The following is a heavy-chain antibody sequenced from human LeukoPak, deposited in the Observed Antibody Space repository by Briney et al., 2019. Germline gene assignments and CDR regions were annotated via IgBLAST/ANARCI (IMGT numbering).Heavy chain of an antibody. Sequence: SVKVSCKASGFTFTSSAMQWVRQARGQRLEWIGWIVVGSGNTNYAQKFQERVTITRDMSTSTAYMELSSLRSEDTAVYYCAADLGSGYSLFGSAFDIWGQGTMVTVSS. D-gene: IGHD3-22*01. CDR3: AADLGSGYSLFGSAFDI. CDR2: IVVGSGNT. V-gene: IGHV1-58*02. CDR1: GFTFTSSA. J-gene: IGHJ3*02.